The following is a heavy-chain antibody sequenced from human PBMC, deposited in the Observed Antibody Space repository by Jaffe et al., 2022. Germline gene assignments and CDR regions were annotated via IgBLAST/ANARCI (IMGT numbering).Heavy chain of an antibody. D-gene: IGHD3-3*01. CDR3: AKKTGYDFWHKYYFDY. J-gene: IGHJ4*02. CDR2: ISGSGGST. Sequence: EVQLLESGGGLVQPGGSLRLSCAASGFTFSSYAMSWVRQAPGKGLEWVSAISGSGGSTYYADSVKGRFTISRDNSKNTLYLQMNSLRAEDTAVYYCAKKTGYDFWHKYYFDYWGQGTLVTVSS. V-gene: IGHV3-23*01. CDR1: GFTFSSYA.